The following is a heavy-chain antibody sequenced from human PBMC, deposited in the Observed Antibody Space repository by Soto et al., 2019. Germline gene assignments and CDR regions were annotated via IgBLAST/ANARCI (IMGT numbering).Heavy chain of an antibody. CDR2: INPSGGST. Sequence: ASVKVSCKASGYTFTSYYMHWVRQAPGQGLEWMGIINPSGGSTSYAQKFQGRVTMTRDTSTSTVYMELSSLRSEDTAVYYCARSFTRVREQKPTPGRDVGGKGPTAT. J-gene: IGHJ6*04. V-gene: IGHV1-46*03. D-gene: IGHD3-10*01. CDR3: ARSFTRVREQKPTPGRDV. CDR1: GYTFTSYY.